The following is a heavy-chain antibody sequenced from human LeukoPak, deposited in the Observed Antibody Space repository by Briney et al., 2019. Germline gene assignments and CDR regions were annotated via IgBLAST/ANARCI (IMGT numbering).Heavy chain of an antibody. V-gene: IGHV3-30-3*01. CDR3: ARDSPYCSGATCSIDY. J-gene: IGHJ4*02. D-gene: IGHD2-2*01. CDR1: GFPFSIIA. Sequence: GGSLRLSCAASGFPFSIIAMHCVLQAPGKGLEWVAVISYDGGNKYYADSVKGRFTISRDNSKNTLYLQMNSLRAEDTALYYCARDSPYCSGATCSIDYRGQGTLVTVSS. CDR2: ISYDGGNK.